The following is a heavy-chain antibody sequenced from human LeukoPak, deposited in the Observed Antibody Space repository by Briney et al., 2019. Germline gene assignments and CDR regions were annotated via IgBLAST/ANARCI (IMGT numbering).Heavy chain of an antibody. V-gene: IGHV4-34*01. D-gene: IGHD4-17*01. CDR2: INHRGST. Sequence: PSETLSLTFAVYGGSFSGYYWSWIRQPPGKGLEWIGEINHRGSTNYNPSLKSRVTVSVDTSKNQFSLKLSSVTAADTAVYYCAKGTVTTKDDYWGQGTLVTVSS. CDR3: AKGTVTTKDDY. J-gene: IGHJ4*02. CDR1: GGSFSGYY.